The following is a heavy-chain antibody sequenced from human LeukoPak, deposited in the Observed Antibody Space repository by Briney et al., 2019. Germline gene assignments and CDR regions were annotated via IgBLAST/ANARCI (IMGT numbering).Heavy chain of an antibody. V-gene: IGHV1-46*01. D-gene: IGHD3-10*01. CDR1: GYTFTNYA. Sequence: ASVKVSCKASGYTFTNYAITWVRQAPGQGLEWMGIINPSGGSTSYAQKFQGRVTMTRDMSTSTVYMELSSLRSEDTAVYYCAGRYGSGSYYDYYYYMDVWGKGTTVTVSS. CDR3: AGRYGSGSYYDYYYYMDV. CDR2: INPSGGST. J-gene: IGHJ6*03.